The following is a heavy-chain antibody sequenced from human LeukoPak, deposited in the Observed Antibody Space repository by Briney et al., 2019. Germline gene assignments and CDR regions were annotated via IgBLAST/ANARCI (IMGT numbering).Heavy chain of an antibody. D-gene: IGHD3-16*01. Sequence: AGWSLRLSCAASGFTVSSNYMSWVRQAPGRGLEWVSVIYTGGSTYYADSVKGRFTISRDNSKNTLYLQMNSLRPEDTAVYYCAKGGDFDYWGQGTLVTVSS. CDR2: IYTGGST. CDR3: AKGGDFDY. J-gene: IGHJ4*02. CDR1: GFTVSSNY. V-gene: IGHV3-53*05.